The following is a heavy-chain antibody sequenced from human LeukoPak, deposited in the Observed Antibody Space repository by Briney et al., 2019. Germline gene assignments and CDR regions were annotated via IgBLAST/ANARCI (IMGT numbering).Heavy chain of an antibody. CDR1: GFTFSSYG. Sequence: PGGSLRLSCAASGFTFSSYGMHWARQAPGKGLEWVAVIWYDGSNKYYADSVKGRFTISRDDSKNTLYPQMNSLRAEDTAVYYCARGSLAAAGTDYWGQGTLVTVSS. J-gene: IGHJ4*02. D-gene: IGHD6-13*01. CDR3: ARGSLAAAGTDY. V-gene: IGHV3-33*01. CDR2: IWYDGSNK.